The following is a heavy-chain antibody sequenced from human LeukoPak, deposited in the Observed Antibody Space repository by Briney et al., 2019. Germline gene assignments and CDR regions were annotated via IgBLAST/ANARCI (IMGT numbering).Heavy chain of an antibody. CDR3: AKARYCSGGSCYSDY. D-gene: IGHD2-15*01. J-gene: IGHJ4*02. V-gene: IGHV3-74*01. CDR2: INSDGSTT. CDR1: GFSLSSYW. Sequence: GGSLRLSCAASGFSLSSYWMHWVRQAPGNGLVWVSRINSDGSTTNYADSVKGRFTISRDNAKNTLYLQMNSLRAEDTAVYYCAKARYCSGGSCYSDYWGQGTLVTVSS.